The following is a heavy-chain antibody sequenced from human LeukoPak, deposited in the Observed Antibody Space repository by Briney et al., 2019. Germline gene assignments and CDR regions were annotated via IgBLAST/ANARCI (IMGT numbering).Heavy chain of an antibody. CDR1: GYSINSGYS. J-gene: IGHJ5*02. CDR3: ARNSSLTTLKGGWFDP. D-gene: IGHD4-11*01. V-gene: IGHV4-38-2*01. Sequence: SETLSLTCGVSGYSINSGYSWTWLRQRPGKGLEWIGNIYHSGYAYYNPSLKSRVTISLDASKNQFSLRLSSVTAADTAAYYCARNSSLTTLKGGWFDPWGQGTLVTVSS. CDR2: IYHSGYA.